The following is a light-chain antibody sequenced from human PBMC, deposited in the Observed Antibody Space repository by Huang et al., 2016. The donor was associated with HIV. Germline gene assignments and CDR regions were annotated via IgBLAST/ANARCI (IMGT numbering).Light chain of an antibody. Sequence: EIVLTQSPATLSLSPGERATLSCRASQSVSNFLAWYQKKPGQAPRFLIYDAYNRAPGTPARFSGSGSGTDFTLTISSLEPEDFAVYYCQQRTTWPLTFGGGTKVEIK. V-gene: IGKV3-11*01. CDR2: DAY. CDR1: QSVSNF. J-gene: IGKJ4*01. CDR3: QQRTTWPLT.